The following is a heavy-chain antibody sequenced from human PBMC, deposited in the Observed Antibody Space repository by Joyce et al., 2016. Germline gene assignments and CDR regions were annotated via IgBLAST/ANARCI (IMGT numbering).Heavy chain of an antibody. Sequence: QMQLVQSGAEVKKPGPSVKVSCKALGGTRSGYAVNRVRKATGKGLRWMGGITPIFATAKYAQKFQARVTMTADKSTNTAYMELSSLRYEDTAIYYCARLRQTGNINDYWGQGTLVTVSS. V-gene: IGHV1-69*06. J-gene: IGHJ4*02. CDR1: GGTRSGYA. CDR3: ARLRQTGNINDY. D-gene: IGHD1-14*01. CDR2: ITPIFATA.